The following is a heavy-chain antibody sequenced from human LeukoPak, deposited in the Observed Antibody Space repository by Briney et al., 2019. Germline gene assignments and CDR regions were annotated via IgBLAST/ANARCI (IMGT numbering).Heavy chain of an antibody. D-gene: IGHD3-22*01. Sequence: PGGSLRLSCAASGFTFSTYSMNWVRQAPGKGLDWVSSISGSSIYIYYADSVKGRFTISRDNAKNSLYLQMNSLRAEDTAVYYCARDPPYYDSSGYYYDYWGQGTLVTVSS. CDR1: GFTFSTYS. J-gene: IGHJ4*02. CDR3: ARDPPYYDSSGYYYDY. V-gene: IGHV3-21*01. CDR2: ISGSSIYI.